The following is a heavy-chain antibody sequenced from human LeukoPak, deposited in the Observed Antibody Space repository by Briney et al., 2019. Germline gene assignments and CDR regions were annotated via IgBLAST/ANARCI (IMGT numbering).Heavy chain of an antibody. CDR1: GFTFSSYW. CDR3: ARGGYSGSYLVNYFDY. D-gene: IGHD1-26*01. Sequence: GGSLRLSCAASGFTFSSYWMSWVRQAPGKGLEWVANIKQDGSEKYYVDSVKGRFTISRDNAKNSLYLQMNSLRAEDTAVYYCARGGYSGSYLVNYFDYWGQGTLVTVSS. CDR2: IKQDGSEK. V-gene: IGHV3-7*01. J-gene: IGHJ4*02.